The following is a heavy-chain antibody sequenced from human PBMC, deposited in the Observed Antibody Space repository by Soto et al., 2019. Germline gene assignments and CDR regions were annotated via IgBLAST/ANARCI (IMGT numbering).Heavy chain of an antibody. CDR3: AHMTTVTTFDY. D-gene: IGHD4-17*01. CDR1: WFSLTPSDVG. CDR2: IYWDDDE. J-gene: IGHJ4*02. Sequence: GPPLLSPTQTHTLPCTFAWFSLTPSDVGVGWIRQPPGKALEWLALIYWDDDERYSPSLQSRLTITKDASRNQVGLAMTNMDPVDTATYYCAHMTTVTTFDYWGQGTLVNVSS. V-gene: IGHV2-5*02.